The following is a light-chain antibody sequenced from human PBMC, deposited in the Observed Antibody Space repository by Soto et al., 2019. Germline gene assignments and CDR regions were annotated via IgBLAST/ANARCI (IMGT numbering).Light chain of an antibody. CDR3: QQRSNWRT. V-gene: IGKV3-11*01. Sequence: EIVLTQSPATLSLSPGERATLSCRASQSVSSYLAWHQQKPGQAPRLLIYDASNRATGIPARFSGSGSGTDFTLTISSLEPEDFAVYYCQQRSNWRTFGQGTKVDIK. CDR1: QSVSSY. CDR2: DAS. J-gene: IGKJ1*01.